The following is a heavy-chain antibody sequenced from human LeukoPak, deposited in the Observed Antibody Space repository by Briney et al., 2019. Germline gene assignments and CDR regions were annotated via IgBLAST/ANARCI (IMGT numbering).Heavy chain of an antibody. J-gene: IGHJ4*02. CDR1: GFTFSSYW. Sequence: GGSLRLSCAASGFTFSSYWMSWVRKAPGKGLEWVANIKKDGSEKYYVDSVKGRFTISRDNAKSSLSLQMNSLRAEDTAVYYCAKDTGFGYYLDSSGHADYWGQGTLVTVSS. CDR3: AKDTGFGYYLDSSGHADY. V-gene: IGHV3-7*01. CDR2: IKKDGSEK. D-gene: IGHD3-22*01.